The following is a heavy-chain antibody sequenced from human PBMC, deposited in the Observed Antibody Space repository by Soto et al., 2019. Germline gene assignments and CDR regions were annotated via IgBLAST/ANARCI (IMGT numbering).Heavy chain of an antibody. CDR1: GFTFSSYA. CDR3: ASSIRLPRALYYFDY. J-gene: IGHJ4*02. D-gene: IGHD4-17*01. CDR2: ISGSGGST. V-gene: IGHV3-23*01. Sequence: EVQLLESGGGLVQPGGSLRLSCAASGFTFSSYAMSWVRQAPGKGLEWVSAISGSGGSTYYADSVKGRFTISRDNSKNPLYLQMNSLRADDTAVYYCASSIRLPRALYYFDYWGQGTLVTVSS.